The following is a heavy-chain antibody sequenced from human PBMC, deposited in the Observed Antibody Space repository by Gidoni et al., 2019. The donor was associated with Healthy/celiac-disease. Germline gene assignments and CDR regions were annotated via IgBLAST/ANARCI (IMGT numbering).Heavy chain of an antibody. CDR3: ARNYYYDSSAAGWWFDP. V-gene: IGHV1-46*01. J-gene: IGHJ5*02. CDR1: GYTFTSYY. D-gene: IGHD3-22*01. CDR2: INPSGGST. Sequence: QVQLVQSGAEVKKPGASVKVSCKASGYTFTSYYMHWVRQAPGQGLEWMGIINPSGGSTSYAQKFQGRVTMTRDTSTSTVYMELSSLRSEDTAVYYCARNYYYDSSAAGWWFDPWGQGTLVTVSS.